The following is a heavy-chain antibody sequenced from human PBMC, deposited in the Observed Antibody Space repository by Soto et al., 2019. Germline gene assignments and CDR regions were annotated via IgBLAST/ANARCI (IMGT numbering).Heavy chain of an antibody. D-gene: IGHD3-3*01. J-gene: IGHJ5*01. Sequence: ASVKVSCKASGYTFTSYGISWVRQAPGQGLEWMGWISTYNGNTNYAQKLQGRVTMTTDTSTSTAYMKLRSLRSDDTAVYYCAREPYYDSSGYSDPWGQGTLVTVSS. CDR2: ISTYNGNT. V-gene: IGHV1-18*01. CDR3: AREPYYDSSGYSDP. CDR1: GYTFTSYG.